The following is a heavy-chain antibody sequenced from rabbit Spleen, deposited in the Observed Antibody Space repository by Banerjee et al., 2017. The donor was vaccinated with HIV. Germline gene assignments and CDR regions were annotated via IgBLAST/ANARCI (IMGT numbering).Heavy chain of an antibody. CDR2: SNSGTSGDT. CDR3: ARDLDDVIGWNFGW. CDR1: GLDFSSSYW. V-gene: IGHV1S40*01. J-gene: IGHJ3*01. Sequence: QSLEESGGDLVQPGASLTLTCTASGLDFSSSYWICWVRQAPGKGLEWIACSNSGTSGDTYYASWAKGRFTISKTSSTTVTLQMTGLTAADTATYFCARDLDDVIGWNFGWWGQGTLVTVS. D-gene: IGHD4-1*01.